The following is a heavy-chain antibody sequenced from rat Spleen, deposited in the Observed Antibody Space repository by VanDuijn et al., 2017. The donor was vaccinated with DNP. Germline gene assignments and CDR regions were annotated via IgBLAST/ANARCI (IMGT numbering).Heavy chain of an antibody. CDR1: GFTFSDYA. D-gene: IGHD1-12*02. J-gene: IGHJ3*01. V-gene: IGHV5S10*01. CDR3: VNYDDSYGGPAY. CDR2: IIYDGSNT. Sequence: EVQLVESGGGLVQPGNSLKLSCTASGFTFSDYAMAWVRQSLKKGLEWVAVIIYDGSNTHYRDSVKGRFTISRNNAKSTLYLQMDSLRSEDTATYYCVNYDDSYGGPAYWGQGTLVTVSS.